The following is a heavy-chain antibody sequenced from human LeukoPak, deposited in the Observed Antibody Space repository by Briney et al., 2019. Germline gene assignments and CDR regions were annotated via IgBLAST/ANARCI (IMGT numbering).Heavy chain of an antibody. CDR3: ATVPTAVAGTAHFDY. Sequence: GASVKVSCKVSGYIFTELSMHWVRQAPGKGLEWMGGFDPEDGETIYAQKFQGRVTMTEDTSTDTAYMELSSLRSEDTAVYYCATVPTAVAGTAHFDYWGQGTLVTVSS. V-gene: IGHV1-24*01. CDR2: FDPEDGET. D-gene: IGHD6-19*01. J-gene: IGHJ4*02. CDR1: GYIFTELS.